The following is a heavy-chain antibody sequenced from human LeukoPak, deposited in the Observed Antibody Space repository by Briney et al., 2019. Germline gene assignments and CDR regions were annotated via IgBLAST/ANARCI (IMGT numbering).Heavy chain of an antibody. Sequence: GASVKVSCKASGGTFSSYAISWVRQAPGQGLEWMGRIIPILGIANYAQKFQGRVTITADKSTSTAYMELSSLRSEDTAVYYCARGSPEDDSSGGEIDYWGQGTLVTVSS. V-gene: IGHV1-69*04. D-gene: IGHD3-22*01. CDR3: ARGSPEDDSSGGEIDY. CDR2: IIPILGIA. CDR1: GGTFSSYA. J-gene: IGHJ4*02.